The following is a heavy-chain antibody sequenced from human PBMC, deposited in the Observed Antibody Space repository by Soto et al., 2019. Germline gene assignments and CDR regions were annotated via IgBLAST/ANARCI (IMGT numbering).Heavy chain of an antibody. CDR2: ISGSGGST. CDR1: GFTFSSYA. Sequence: GGSLRLSCAASGFTFSSYAMSWVRQAPGKGLEWVSAISGSGGSTYYADSVKGQFTISRDNSKNTLYLQMNSLRAEDTAVYYCASIGLRFLEWLSSDYWGQGTLVTVSS. D-gene: IGHD3-3*01. CDR3: ASIGLRFLEWLSSDY. J-gene: IGHJ4*02. V-gene: IGHV3-23*01.